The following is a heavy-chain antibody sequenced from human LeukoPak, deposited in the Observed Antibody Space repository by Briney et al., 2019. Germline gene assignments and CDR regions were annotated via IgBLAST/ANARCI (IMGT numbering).Heavy chain of an antibody. D-gene: IGHD6-13*01. CDR2: IYYSGST. V-gene: IGHV4-59*01. CDR1: GGSISSYY. J-gene: IGHJ5*02. Sequence: SETLSLTCTVSGGSISSYYWSWIRQPPGKGLEWIGYIYYSGSTNYNPSLKSRVTISVDTSKNQFSLKLSSVTAADTAVYYCAGEADRSRWPSNWFDPWGQGTLVTVSS. CDR3: AGEADRSRWPSNWFDP.